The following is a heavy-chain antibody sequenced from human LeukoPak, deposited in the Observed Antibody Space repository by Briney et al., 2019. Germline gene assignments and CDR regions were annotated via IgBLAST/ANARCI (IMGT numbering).Heavy chain of an antibody. CDR1: GYTFTGYY. D-gene: IGHD5-12*01. J-gene: IGHJ4*02. CDR3: ARGRSTGYPYYFEY. CDR2: INPNSGGT. Sequence: ASVKVSCKASGYTFTGYYMHWVRQAPGQGLEWMGWINPNSGGTNYAQKFQGRVTMTRDTSISPAYMELSRLRSDDTAVYYCARGRSTGYPYYFEYWGQGTLVTVSS. V-gene: IGHV1-2*02.